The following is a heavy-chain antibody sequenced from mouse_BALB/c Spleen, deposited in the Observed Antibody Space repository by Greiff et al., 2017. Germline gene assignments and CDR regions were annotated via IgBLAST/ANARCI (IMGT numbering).Heavy chain of an antibody. V-gene: IGHV14-3*02. Sequence: VQLKQSGAELVKPGASVKLSCTASGFNIKDTYMHWVKQRPEQGLEWIGRIDPADGNTKYDPKFQGKATITADTSSNTAYLQLSSLTSEDTAVYYCARDDYGRARDYWGQGTSVTVSS. J-gene: IGHJ4*01. CDR1: GFNIKDTY. CDR3: ARDDYGRARDY. D-gene: IGHD1-1*01. CDR2: IDPADGNT.